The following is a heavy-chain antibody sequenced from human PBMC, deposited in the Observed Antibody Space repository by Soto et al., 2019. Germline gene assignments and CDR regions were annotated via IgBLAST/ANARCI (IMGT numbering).Heavy chain of an antibody. CDR3: ARHTTIAASGTGNWSDP. D-gene: IGHD6-13*01. CDR2: IYYGGST. J-gene: IGHJ5*02. CDR1: GGSISSGDYY. V-gene: IGHV4-30-4*01. Sequence: QVQLQESGPGLVKPSQTLSLTCTVSGGSISSGDYYWSWIGQPPGKGLDLIGYIYYGGSTYYNPSLRSRVPMSVATSKNPFSLNVSSVTAADTAVYYCARHTTIAASGTGNWSDPWGQGTLVTVSS.